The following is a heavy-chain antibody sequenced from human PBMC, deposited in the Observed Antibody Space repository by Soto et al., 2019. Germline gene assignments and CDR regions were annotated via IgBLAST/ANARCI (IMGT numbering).Heavy chain of an antibody. V-gene: IGHV1-2*04. J-gene: IGHJ4*02. Sequence: ASGKVSCKASGYTLSDYYIHWVRQAPGQGLEWMGWINPNHGGTNYAQRFQGWVTMTRDTSITTAYLELTSLKSDDTAMYYCARDRLKKGTTRYKFDYWGRGTLVNVDS. CDR3: ARDRLKKGTTRYKFDY. CDR2: INPNHGGT. D-gene: IGHD3-9*01. CDR1: GYTLSDYY.